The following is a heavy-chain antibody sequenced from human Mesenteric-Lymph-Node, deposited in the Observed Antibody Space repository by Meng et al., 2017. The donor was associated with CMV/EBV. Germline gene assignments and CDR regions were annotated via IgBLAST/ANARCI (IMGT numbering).Heavy chain of an antibody. D-gene: IGHD2-2*01. CDR3: ARDRVRVVPAAPYYYYYGMDV. V-gene: IGHV3-48*03. CDR2: ISSSGSTI. CDR1: GFTFSSYE. J-gene: IGHJ6*02. Sequence: GGSLRLSCAASGFTFSSYEMNWVRQAPGKGLEWVSYISSSGSTIYYADSVKGRFTISRDNAKNSLYLQMNSLRAEDTAVYYCARDRVRVVPAAPYYYYYGMDVWGQRTTVTVSS.